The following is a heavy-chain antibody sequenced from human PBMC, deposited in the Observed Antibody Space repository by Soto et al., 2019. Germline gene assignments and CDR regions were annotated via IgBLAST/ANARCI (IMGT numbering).Heavy chain of an antibody. J-gene: IGHJ4*02. CDR3: ASWGGIASPAYDGSLAPYDY. D-gene: IGHD6-13*01. V-gene: IGHV4-30-2*01. CDR1: GGSISSGGYS. CDR2: IYHSGST. Sequence: SETLSLTCAVSGGSISSGGYSWSWIRQPPGKGLEWIGYIYHSGSTYYNPSPKSRFTISRDNSKNTLFLQVNSLREEDTAVYYCASWGGIASPAYDGSLAPYDYWGQGTLVTVSS.